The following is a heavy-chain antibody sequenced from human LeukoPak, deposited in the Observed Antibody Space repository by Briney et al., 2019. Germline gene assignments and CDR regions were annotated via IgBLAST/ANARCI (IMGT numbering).Heavy chain of an antibody. Sequence: SETLSLTCTVSGGSISSSSYYWCWIRQPPGKGLEWIGSIYYSGSTYYNPSLKSRVTISVDTSKNQFSLKLSSVTAADTAVYYCARDRITMVRGVKTPNWFDPWGQGTLVTVSS. J-gene: IGHJ5*02. CDR3: ARDRITMVRGVKTPNWFDP. D-gene: IGHD3-10*01. CDR1: GGSISSSSYY. CDR2: IYYSGST. V-gene: IGHV4-39*07.